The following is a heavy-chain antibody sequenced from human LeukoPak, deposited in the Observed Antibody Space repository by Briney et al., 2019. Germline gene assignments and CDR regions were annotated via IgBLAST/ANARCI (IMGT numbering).Heavy chain of an antibody. Sequence: GGSLRLSCAASGFTFSDYYMSWIRQAPGKGLEWVSYISSSGSTIYYADSVKGRFTISRDNAKNSLYLQMNSLRAEDTAVYYCVKDYWAGYYDSSGYYGYWGQGTLVTVSS. CDR3: VKDYWAGYYDSSGYYGY. CDR1: GFTFSDYY. CDR2: ISSSGSTI. V-gene: IGHV3-11*01. J-gene: IGHJ4*02. D-gene: IGHD3-22*01.